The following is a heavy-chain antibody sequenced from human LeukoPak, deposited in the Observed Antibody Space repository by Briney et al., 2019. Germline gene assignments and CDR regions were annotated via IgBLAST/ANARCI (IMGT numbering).Heavy chain of an antibody. Sequence: GGSLRLSCAASGFSFSSHWMTWVRQAPGKGLEWVGYIKQDGSEKYYVDSVKGRFTISRDNAKNSLYLQMNSLRAEDTAVYYCAREQPDYNSYLTADYWGQGTLVTVSS. CDR2: IKQDGSEK. CDR3: AREQPDYNSYLTADY. V-gene: IGHV3-7*01. CDR1: GFSFSSHW. J-gene: IGHJ4*02. D-gene: IGHD4-11*01.